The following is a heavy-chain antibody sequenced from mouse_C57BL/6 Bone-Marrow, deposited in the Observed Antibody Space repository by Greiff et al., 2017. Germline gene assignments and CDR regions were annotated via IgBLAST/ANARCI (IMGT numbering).Heavy chain of an antibody. CDR2: IYPGAGDT. V-gene: IGHV1-82*01. J-gene: IGHJ1*03. Sequence: ESGPELVKPGASVTISCKASGYAFSSSWMNWVKQRPGKGLEWIGRIYPGAGDTNYNGKFKGKATLTADKSSSTAYMQLSSLTSEDSAVYVCARDGSSYDWYFDVWGTGTTVTVSS. CDR1: GYAFSSSW. D-gene: IGHD1-1*01. CDR3: ARDGSSYDWYFDV.